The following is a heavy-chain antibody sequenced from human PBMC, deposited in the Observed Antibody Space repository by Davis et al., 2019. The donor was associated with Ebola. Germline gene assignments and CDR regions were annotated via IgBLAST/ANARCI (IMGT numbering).Heavy chain of an antibody. V-gene: IGHV3-73*01. CDR1: GFTSSGSA. CDR3: TRQDGVEDY. CDR2: IRSKANSYAT. Sequence: GGSLRLSCAASGFTSSGSAMHWVRQASGKGLEWVGRIRSKANSYATAYAASVKGRFTISRDDSKNTAYLQMNSLKTEDTAVYYCTRQDGVEDYWGQGTLVTVSS. J-gene: IGHJ4*02. D-gene: IGHD4-17*01.